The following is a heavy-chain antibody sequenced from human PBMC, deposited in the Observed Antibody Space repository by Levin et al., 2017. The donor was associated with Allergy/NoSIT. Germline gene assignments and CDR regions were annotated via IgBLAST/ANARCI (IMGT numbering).Heavy chain of an antibody. D-gene: IGHD3-22*01. J-gene: IGHJ4*02. CDR3: AGVYNSSGYPNYSFDY. V-gene: IGHV4-59*01. Sequence: SQTLSLTCTVSGVSISSFYWSWIRQPPGKGLEWIGFIYNSGSTNYNPSLRSRVTISVDTSKNQSSLKLSSVTAADTAMYYCAGVYNSSGYPNYSFDYWGQGTLVTVSS. CDR1: GVSISSFY. CDR2: IYNSGST.